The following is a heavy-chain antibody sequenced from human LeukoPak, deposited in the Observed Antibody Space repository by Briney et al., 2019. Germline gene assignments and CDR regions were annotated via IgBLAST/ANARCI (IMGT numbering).Heavy chain of an antibody. J-gene: IGHJ6*02. V-gene: IGHV3-43*02. CDR2: ISGDGGST. D-gene: IGHD3-10*01. CDR1: GFTFDDYA. CDR3: AKEERFGELFSHYYYYGMDV. Sequence: GGSLRLSCAASGFTFDDYAMHWVRQAPGKGLEWVSLISGDGGSTYYADSVKGRFTISRDNGKNSLYLQMNSLRTEDTALYYCAKEERFGELFSHYYYYGMDVWGQGTTVTVSS.